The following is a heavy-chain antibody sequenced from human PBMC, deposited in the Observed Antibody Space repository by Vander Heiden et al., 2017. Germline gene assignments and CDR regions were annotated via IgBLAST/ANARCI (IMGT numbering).Heavy chain of an antibody. Sequence: QVQLVQSGAEVKKPGSSVKVSCKASGGTFSRYAISRVRQAPGQGLEWMGGIIPILGVANYAQKFQGRVTITADKSTGTAYMERGSLRSEDTAVYYCARGTRYCGSTSCHPAWRYYYYYGIDVWGQGTTVTVSS. CDR1: GGTFSRYA. CDR2: IIPILGVA. D-gene: IGHD2-2*01. V-gene: IGHV1-69*10. CDR3: ARGTRYCGSTSCHPAWRYYYYYGIDV. J-gene: IGHJ6*02.